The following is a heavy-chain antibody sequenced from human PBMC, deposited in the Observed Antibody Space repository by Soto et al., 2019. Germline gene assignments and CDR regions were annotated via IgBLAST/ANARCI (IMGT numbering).Heavy chain of an antibody. D-gene: IGHD3-16*02. CDR1: DGSISSYY. CDR2: IYYSGST. CDR3: ASGMGELSLAYYYYYYMDV. Sequence: SETPSLTCTVADGSISSYYWSWIRQPPGKGLEWIGYIYYSGSTNYNPSLKSRVTISVDTSKNQFSLKLSSVTAADTAVYYCASGMGELSLAYYYYYYMDVWGKGTTVTVSS. J-gene: IGHJ6*03. V-gene: IGHV4-59*01.